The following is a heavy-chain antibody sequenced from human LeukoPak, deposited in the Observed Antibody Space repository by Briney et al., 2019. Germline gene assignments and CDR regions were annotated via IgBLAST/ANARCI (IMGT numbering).Heavy chain of an antibody. V-gene: IGHV3-30-3*01. D-gene: IGHD3-3*01. Sequence: GGSLRLSCAASGFTFSSYAMHWVRQAPGKGLEWVAVISYDGSNNYYADSVKGRFTISRDNSNNTLYLQMNSLRAEDTAVYYCARVAFGAFDIWGQGTMVTVSS. J-gene: IGHJ3*02. CDR2: ISYDGSNN. CDR3: ARVAFGAFDI. CDR1: GFTFSSYA.